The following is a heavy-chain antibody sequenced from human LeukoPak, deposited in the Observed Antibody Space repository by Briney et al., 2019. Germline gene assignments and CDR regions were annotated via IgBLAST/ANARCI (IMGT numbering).Heavy chain of an antibody. D-gene: IGHD6-6*01. CDR3: ARDPDTSSKVDY. CDR1: GFTFSDHY. J-gene: IGHJ4*02. CDR2: ISDSGSTI. Sequence: GGSLRLSCAASGFTFSDHYMSWIRQAPGKGLEWVSRISDSGSTINYADPVKGRFTVSRDNAKNSLYLQMNSLRAEDTAVYYCARDPDTSSKVDYWGQGTLVTVSS. V-gene: IGHV3-11*01.